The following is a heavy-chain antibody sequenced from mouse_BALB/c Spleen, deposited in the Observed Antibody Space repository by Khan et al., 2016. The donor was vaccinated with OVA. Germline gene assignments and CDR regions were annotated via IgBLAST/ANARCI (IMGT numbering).Heavy chain of an antibody. D-gene: IGHD2-10*01. CDR1: GYTFTNYG. V-gene: IGHV9-3-1*01. J-gene: IGHJ4*01. CDR2: INTYTGES. Sequence: QIQLVQSGPELKKPGETVKISCKASGYTFTNYGMNWVKQSPGKALKWMGWINTYTGESTYADDFKGRFAFSLETSASTAYLQINNLINEDTATYFCARPPYFSYTLDHWGQGTSVTVSS. CDR3: ARPPYFSYTLDH.